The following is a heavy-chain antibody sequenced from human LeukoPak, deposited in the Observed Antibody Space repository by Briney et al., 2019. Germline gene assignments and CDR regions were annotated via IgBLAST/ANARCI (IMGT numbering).Heavy chain of an antibody. CDR1: GFIFSNYY. V-gene: IGHV3-7*01. J-gene: IGHJ6*02. Sequence: PGGSLRLSCAASGFIFSNYYMNWVRQAPGKGLGWVAHIKQDGSEKNYVDSVKGRFTISRDNAKNSLYLQMNSLRAEDTAVYYCARERWSLYSNDYYYYGLDVWGQGTTVTVSS. CDR3: ARERWSLYSNDYYYYGLDV. D-gene: IGHD3-3*01. CDR2: IKQDGSEK.